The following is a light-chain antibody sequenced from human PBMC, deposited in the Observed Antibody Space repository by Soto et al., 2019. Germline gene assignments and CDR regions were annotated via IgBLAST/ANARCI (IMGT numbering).Light chain of an antibody. J-gene: IGLJ3*02. CDR3: CSYTTTSTWV. CDR1: SSDVGGYNY. V-gene: IGLV2-14*03. Sequence: QSALTQPASVSGSPGQSITISCTGTSSDVGGYNYVSWYQHHPGKAPKVMIYDVTSRPSGVSNRFSGSKSGNTASLTISGLQAEDEADYYCCSYTTTSTWVFGGGTKLTVL. CDR2: DVT.